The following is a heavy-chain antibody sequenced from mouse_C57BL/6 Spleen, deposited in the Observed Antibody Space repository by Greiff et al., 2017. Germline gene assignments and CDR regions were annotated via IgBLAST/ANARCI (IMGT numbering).Heavy chain of an antibody. Sequence: QVQLQQPGAELVKPGASVKLSCKASGYTFTSYWMQWVKQRPGQGLEWIGEIDPSDSYPNYNQKFKGKATLTVDTSSSTAYMQLSSLTSEDSAVYYCARKGGQLRLGFAYWGQGTLVTVSA. J-gene: IGHJ3*01. CDR2: IDPSDSYP. D-gene: IGHD3-2*02. V-gene: IGHV1-50*01. CDR1: GYTFTSYW. CDR3: ARKGGQLRLGFAY.